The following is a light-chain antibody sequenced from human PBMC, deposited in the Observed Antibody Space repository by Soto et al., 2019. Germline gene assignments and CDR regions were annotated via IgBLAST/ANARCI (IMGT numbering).Light chain of an antibody. CDR1: QSISSW. J-gene: IGKJ4*01. V-gene: IGKV1-5*03. Sequence: DIQMTQSPSTLSASVGDRVTITCRASQSISSWLAWYQQKPGKAPKLLIYKASSLESGVPSRFSASASGSGFAFIIMSVHADEFATYYCQQYNSYLLTFGGGTKVDI. CDR3: QQYNSYLLT. CDR2: KAS.